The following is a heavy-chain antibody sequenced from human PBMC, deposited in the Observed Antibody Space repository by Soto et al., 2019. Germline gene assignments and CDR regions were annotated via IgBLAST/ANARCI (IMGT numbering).Heavy chain of an antibody. V-gene: IGHV4-34*01. J-gene: IGHJ6*02. Sequence: SETLSLTCAVYGGSFSGYYWSWIRQPPGKGLEWIGEINHSGSTNYNPSLKSRVTISVDTSKNQFSLKLSSVTAADTAVYYCAGPDLSGETAYYYYYGMGVWGQGTTVTVS. D-gene: IGHD3-10*01. CDR1: GGSFSGYY. CDR3: AGPDLSGETAYYYYYGMGV. CDR2: INHSGST.